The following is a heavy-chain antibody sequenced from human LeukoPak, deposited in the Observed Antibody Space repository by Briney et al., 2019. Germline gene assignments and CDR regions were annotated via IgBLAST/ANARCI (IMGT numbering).Heavy chain of an antibody. V-gene: IGHV3-49*04. CDR3: TRSSTTGGFWSGYRPFDY. J-gene: IGHJ4*02. CDR2: IRSKAYGGTT. Sequence: GGSLRLSCAASGFTFSSYAMSWVRQAPGKGLEWVGFIRSKAYGGTTEYAASVKGRFTISRDDSKSIAYLQMNSLKTEDTAVYYCTRSSTTGGFWSGYRPFDYWGQGTLVTVSS. CDR1: GFTFSSYA. D-gene: IGHD3-3*01.